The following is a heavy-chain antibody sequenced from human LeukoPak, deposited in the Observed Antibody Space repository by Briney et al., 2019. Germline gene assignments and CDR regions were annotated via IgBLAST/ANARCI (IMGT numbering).Heavy chain of an antibody. CDR2: IWYDGSNK. D-gene: IGHD6-13*01. Sequence: GGSLRLSCAASGFTFSSYAMHWVRQAPGKGLEWVAVIWYDGSNKYYADSVKGRFTISRDNSKNTLYLQMNSLRAEDTAVYYCARDQVAAAGDYYYGMDVWGQGTTVTVSS. V-gene: IGHV3-33*08. J-gene: IGHJ6*02. CDR1: GFTFSSYA. CDR3: ARDQVAAAGDYYYGMDV.